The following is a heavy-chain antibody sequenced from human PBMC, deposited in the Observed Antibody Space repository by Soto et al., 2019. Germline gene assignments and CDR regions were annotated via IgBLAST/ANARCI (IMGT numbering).Heavy chain of an antibody. CDR2: ISYDGSNN. CDR1: GFTFSSYA. J-gene: IGHJ4*02. Sequence: GGSLRLSCAASGFTFSSYAMHWVRQAPGKGLEWVAVISYDGSNNYYADSVKGRLTISRDNSRNTLYLQMNSLRAEDTAVYYCARDFGSLGATIDYWGQGTLVTVSS. CDR3: ARDFGSLGATIDY. D-gene: IGHD1-26*01. V-gene: IGHV3-30-3*01.